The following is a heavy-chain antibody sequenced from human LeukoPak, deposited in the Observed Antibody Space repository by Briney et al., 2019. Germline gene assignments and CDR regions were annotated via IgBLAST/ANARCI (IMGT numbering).Heavy chain of an antibody. CDR3: ARDRDGMEV. CDR2: IYHSGTT. Sequence: PSGTLSLTCAASGDSISNNNWWTWVRQPPGKGLAWIGAIYHSGTTYYNPSLKSRITISVDKPKNQFSLKLTSVTAADAAMYYCARDRDGMEVWGQGTTVTVS. CDR1: GDSISNNNW. V-gene: IGHV4-4*02. J-gene: IGHJ6*02.